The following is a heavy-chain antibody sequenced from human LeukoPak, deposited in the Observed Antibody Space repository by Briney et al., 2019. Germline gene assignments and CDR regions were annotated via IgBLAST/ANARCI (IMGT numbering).Heavy chain of an antibody. V-gene: IGHV3-23*01. J-gene: IGHJ4*02. CDR3: AKDLADDAIDY. CDR1: GFIFNNYA. CDR2: ISGLGGSA. Sequence: GGSLRLSCVASGFIFNNYAMNWVRQAPGKGLEWVSGISGLGGSAYYADSVKGRFTISRDNSKNTLYLQMNSLRAEDTAVYYCAKDLADDAIDYWGQGTLVTVSS. D-gene: IGHD1-1*01.